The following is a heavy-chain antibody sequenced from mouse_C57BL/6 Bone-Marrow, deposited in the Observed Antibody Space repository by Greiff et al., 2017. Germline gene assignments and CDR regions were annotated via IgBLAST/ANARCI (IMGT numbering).Heavy chain of an antibody. CDR3: ARGFYYGRPWFAY. J-gene: IGHJ3*01. CDR2: ISYDGSN. V-gene: IGHV3-6*01. Sequence: EVQLQQSGPGLVKPSQSLSLTCSVTGYSITSGYYWNWIRQFPGNKLEWMGYISYDGSNNYNPSLKNRISITRDTSNNQFFLKLNSVTTEDTATYYCARGFYYGRPWFAYWGQGTLVTVSA. CDR1: GYSITSGYY. D-gene: IGHD1-1*01.